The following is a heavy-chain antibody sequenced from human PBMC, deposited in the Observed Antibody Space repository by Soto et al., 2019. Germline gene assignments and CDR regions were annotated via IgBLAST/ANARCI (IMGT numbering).Heavy chain of an antibody. CDR3: ARVVAATRRPKNNWFDP. Sequence: QVQLQESGPGLVKPSQTLSLTCTVSGDSISGGVYYWSWIRQPPGKGLEWIGYIYYSGTTYYNPSLKSRVSISVDTFKNQFSLKLSSVTAADTAVYYCARVVAATRRPKNNWFDPWGQGTLLTVSS. D-gene: IGHD6-13*01. CDR1: GDSISGGVYY. V-gene: IGHV4-30-4*01. J-gene: IGHJ5*02. CDR2: IYYSGTT.